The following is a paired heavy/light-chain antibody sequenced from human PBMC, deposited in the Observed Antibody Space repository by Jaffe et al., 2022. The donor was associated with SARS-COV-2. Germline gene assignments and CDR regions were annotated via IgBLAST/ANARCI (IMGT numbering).Light chain of an antibody. CDR1: NSDVGVYDF. CDR3: SSYTSSSTL. V-gene: IGLV2-14*03. J-gene: IGLJ3*02. CDR2: AVA. Sequence: QSALTQPASVSGSPGQSITISCTGTNSDVGVYDFVSWYQHHPGKAPKLMIYAVANRPSGVSNRFSGSKSGDTASLTISGLQAEDEADYYCSSYTSSSTLFGGGTKLTVL.
Heavy chain of an antibody. CDR2: ISGSGGRT. V-gene: IGHV3-23*01. CDR3: PKAYYYDSSGYYGGELVFDY. J-gene: IGHJ4*02. D-gene: IGHD3-22*01. Sequence: EVQLLESGGGLVQPGGSLRLSCAASGFTFSSFAMSWVRQAPGKGLEWVSSISGSGGRTYYADSVKGRFTISRDNSMNTLYLEMNSLRAEDTALYYCPKAYYYDSSGYYGGELVFDYWGQGTLVTVSS. CDR1: GFTFSSFA.